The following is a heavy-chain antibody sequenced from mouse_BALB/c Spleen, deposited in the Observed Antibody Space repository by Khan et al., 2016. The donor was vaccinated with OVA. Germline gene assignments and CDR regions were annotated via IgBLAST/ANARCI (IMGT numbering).Heavy chain of an antibody. CDR2: ISYSGNT. CDR1: GYSITSDYA. J-gene: IGHJ2*01. CDR3: TRVYWGDFDY. Sequence: EVELVESGPGLVKPSQSLSLTCTVTGYSITSDYAWYWIRQFPGNKLEWMGYISYSGNTNYNPSLKSRISITRNTSKNQFFLQLNSVTTEDTATYYCTRVYWGDFDYWGQGTTLTVSS. D-gene: IGHD1-1*01. V-gene: IGHV3-2*02.